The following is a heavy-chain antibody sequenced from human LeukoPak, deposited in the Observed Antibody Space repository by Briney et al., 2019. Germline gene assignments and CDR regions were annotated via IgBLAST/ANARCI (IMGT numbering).Heavy chain of an antibody. CDR1: GDSVSSNSAA. CDR2: TYYRSKWYN. CDR3: ARAKLTYYYGSGSYFHYYYGMDV. Sequence: SQTLSLTCAISGDSVSSNSAAWNWIRQSPSRGLEWQGRTYYRSKWYNDYAVSVKSRITINPDTSKNQFSLQLNSVTPEDTAVYYCARAKLTYYYGSGSYFHYYYGMDVWGQGTTVTVSS. J-gene: IGHJ6*02. V-gene: IGHV6-1*01. D-gene: IGHD3-10*01.